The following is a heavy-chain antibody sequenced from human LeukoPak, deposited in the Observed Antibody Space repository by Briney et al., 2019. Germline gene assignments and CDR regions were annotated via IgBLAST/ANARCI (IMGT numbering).Heavy chain of an antibody. D-gene: IGHD6-6*01. CDR3: ARSSYSSSSSV. CDR1: GFTFSSYS. CDR2: ISSSSSTI. Sequence: GGSLRLSCAASGFTFSSYSMNWVRQAPGKGLEWVSYISSSSSTIYYADSVKGRFTISRDNAKNSLYLQMNSLRAEDTAVYYCARSSYSSSSSVWGQGTMVTVSS. V-gene: IGHV3-48*01. J-gene: IGHJ3*01.